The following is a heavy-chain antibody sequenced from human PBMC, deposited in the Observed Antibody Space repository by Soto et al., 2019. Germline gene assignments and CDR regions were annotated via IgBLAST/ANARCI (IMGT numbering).Heavy chain of an antibody. D-gene: IGHD6-19*01. CDR2: ISAYNGNT. J-gene: IGHJ6*02. Sequence: ASXKVSCKASGYTFTSYGISWVRQAPGQGLEWMGWISAYNGNTNYAQKLQGRGTMTTDTSTSTAYMELRSLRSDDTAEYYCARDKAVAGTGFVSFPCGYYYYGKEVWGQGTTVTDSS. V-gene: IGHV1-18*01. CDR1: GYTFTSYG. CDR3: ARDKAVAGTGFVSFPCGYYYYGKEV.